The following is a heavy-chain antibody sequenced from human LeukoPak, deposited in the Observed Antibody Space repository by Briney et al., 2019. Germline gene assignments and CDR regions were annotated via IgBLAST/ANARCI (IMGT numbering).Heavy chain of an antibody. CDR1: GGSISNYY. Sequence: PSETLSLTCTVSGGSISNYYWSWIRQPPGKGLEWMGYISYSGSTNYNTSLMSRVTISVDTSKNQFSLKLSSVTAADTAVYYCARVGRGDYTWGSYSFDYWGQGTLVTVSS. CDR3: ARVGRGDYTWGSYSFDY. CDR2: ISYSGST. D-gene: IGHD3-16*01. V-gene: IGHV4-59*01. J-gene: IGHJ4*02.